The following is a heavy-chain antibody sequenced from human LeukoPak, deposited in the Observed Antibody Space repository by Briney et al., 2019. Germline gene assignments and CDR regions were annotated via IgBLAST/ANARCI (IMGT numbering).Heavy chain of an antibody. CDR2: MNPNSGNT. CDR3: AKIGETLYYYGMDI. J-gene: IGHJ6*02. CDR1: GYTFTSYD. Sequence: ASVKVSCKASGYTFTSYDINWVRQATGQGLEWMGWMNPNSGNTGYAQKFQGRVTMTRNTSISTAYMELGSLRSEDTAVYYCAKIGETLYYYGMDIWGQGTTVTVSS. D-gene: IGHD3-10*01. V-gene: IGHV1-8*01.